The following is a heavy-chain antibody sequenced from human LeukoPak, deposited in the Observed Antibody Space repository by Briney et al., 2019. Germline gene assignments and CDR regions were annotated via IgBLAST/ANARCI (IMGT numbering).Heavy chain of an antibody. J-gene: IGHJ6*02. CDR3: ARDRVVVPAYYYYYGMDV. D-gene: IGHD2-2*01. CDR2: IIPILGIA. Sequence: ASVKVSCKASGGTFSSYAISWVRQAPGQGLEWMGRIIPILGIANYAQKFQGGVTITADKSTSTAYMELSSLRSEDTAVYYCARDRVVVPAYYYYYGMDVWGQGTTVTVSS. CDR1: GGTFSSYA. V-gene: IGHV1-69*04.